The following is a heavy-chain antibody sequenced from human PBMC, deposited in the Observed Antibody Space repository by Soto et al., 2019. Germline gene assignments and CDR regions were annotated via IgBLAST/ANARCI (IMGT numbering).Heavy chain of an antibody. J-gene: IGHJ4*02. CDR2: IYYSGST. CDR3: AREVLGEAVFDY. V-gene: IGHV4-31*03. Sequence: PSETQSLTCTVSGGSISSAGYYWSWIRQHPGKGLERIGYIYYSGSTYYNPSLKSRVTISVDTSKNQFSLKLSSVTAADTAVYYCAREVLGEAVFDYWGQGTLVTVSS. CDR1: GGSISSAGYY. D-gene: IGHD4-17*01.